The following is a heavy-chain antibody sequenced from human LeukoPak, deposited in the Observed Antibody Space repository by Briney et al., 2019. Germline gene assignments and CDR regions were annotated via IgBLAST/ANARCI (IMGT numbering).Heavy chain of an antibody. CDR1: GFISVNYA. J-gene: IGHJ4*02. D-gene: IGHD5-18*01. Sequence: GGSLRLSCAATGFISVNYAMSWVRQAPGKGLEWVSAISGSGGSTYYADSVKGRFTISRDNSKNTLYLQMNSLRAEDTAVYYCAREESGYSYAIDYWGQGTLVTVSS. V-gene: IGHV3-23*01. CDR2: ISGSGGST. CDR3: AREESGYSYAIDY.